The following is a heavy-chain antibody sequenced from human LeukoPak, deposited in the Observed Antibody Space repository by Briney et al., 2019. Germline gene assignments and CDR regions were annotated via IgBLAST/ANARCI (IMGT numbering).Heavy chain of an antibody. CDR2: ISSSSRTI. CDR1: EFTFSRYS. CDR3: AKPTPHHDAFDI. D-gene: IGHD1-14*01. J-gene: IGHJ3*02. V-gene: IGHV3-48*01. Sequence: GGSLRLSCVASEFTFSRYSMNWVRQAPGKGLEWVSYISSSSRTIYYADSVKGRFTISRDNSKNMLYLQMNSLRADDTAVYYCAKPTPHHDAFDIWGQGTMVTVSS.